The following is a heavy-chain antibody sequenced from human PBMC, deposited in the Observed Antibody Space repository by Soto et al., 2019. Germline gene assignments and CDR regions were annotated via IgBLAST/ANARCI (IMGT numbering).Heavy chain of an antibody. CDR1: GGSISSYY. CDR2: IYYSGST. Sequence: SETLSLTCTVSGGSISSYYWSWIRQPPGKGLEWIGYIYYSGSTNYNPSPKSRVTISVDTSKNQFSLKLRAVTAADTAVYYCARSWQQLGYYYYYMDVWGKGTTVTVSS. J-gene: IGHJ6*03. CDR3: ARSWQQLGYYYYYMDV. D-gene: IGHD6-13*01. V-gene: IGHV4-59*01.